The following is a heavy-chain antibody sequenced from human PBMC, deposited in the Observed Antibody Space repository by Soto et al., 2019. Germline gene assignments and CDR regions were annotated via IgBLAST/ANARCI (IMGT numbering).Heavy chain of an antibody. V-gene: IGHV4-34*01. J-gene: IGHJ4*02. Sequence: QVQLQQWGAGLLKPSETLSLTCAVYGGSFSGYYWSWIRQPPGKGLEWIGEINHSGSTNYNPSLKSRVTISVDTSKNQFSLKLSSVTAADTAVYYCARPYGSGSYYFDYWGQGTLFTVSS. CDR3: ARPYGSGSYYFDY. CDR2: INHSGST. D-gene: IGHD3-10*01. CDR1: GGSFSGYY.